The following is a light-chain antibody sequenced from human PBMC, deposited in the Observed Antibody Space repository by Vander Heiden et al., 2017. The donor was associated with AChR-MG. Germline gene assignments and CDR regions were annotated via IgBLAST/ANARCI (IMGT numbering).Light chain of an antibody. CDR2: GNS. CDR3: QSYDSSLSGSV. CDR1: SSNIGGGYD. V-gene: IGLV1-40*01. J-gene: IGLJ3*02. Sequence: QSVLTQPPSVSGAPGQRVTISCTGSSSNIGGGYDVHWYQQLPGTAPKLLLYGNSTRPAGVPDRFSGSKSGTSASLAITGLQAEDEADYYCQSYDSSLSGSVFGGGTKLTVL.